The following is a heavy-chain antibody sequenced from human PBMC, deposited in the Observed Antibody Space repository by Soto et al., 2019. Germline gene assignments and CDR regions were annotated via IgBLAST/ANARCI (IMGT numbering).Heavy chain of an antibody. D-gene: IGHD3-3*01. CDR1: GFTFSSYG. Sequence: GGSLRLSCAASGFTFSSYGMHWVRQAPGKGLEWVAVIWYDGSNKYYADSVKGRFTISRDNSKNTLYLQMNSLRAEDTAVYYCAREPLPYYDFWSGGYDSSPYYFDYWGQGTLVTVSS. J-gene: IGHJ4*02. CDR3: AREPLPYYDFWSGGYDSSPYYFDY. CDR2: IWYDGSNK. V-gene: IGHV3-33*01.